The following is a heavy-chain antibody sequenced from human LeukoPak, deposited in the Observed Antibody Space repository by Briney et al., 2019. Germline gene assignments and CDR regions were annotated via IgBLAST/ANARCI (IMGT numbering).Heavy chain of an antibody. CDR2: IWYDGSKK. CDR3: ARATVTTHGYFDY. Sequence: GGSLRLSCAPAAFTFSSYGMHWARHAPGGGVVWVAVIWYDGSKKYYADSVKGRFTISRDNSKNTLYLQMKSLRAEDTAKYYCARATVTTHGYFDYWGQGTLVTVSS. CDR1: AFTFSSYG. V-gene: IGHV3-33*01. J-gene: IGHJ4*02. D-gene: IGHD4-17*01.